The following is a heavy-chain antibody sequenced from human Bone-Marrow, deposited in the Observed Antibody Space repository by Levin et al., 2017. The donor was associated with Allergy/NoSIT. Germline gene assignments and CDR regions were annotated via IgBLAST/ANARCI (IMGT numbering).Heavy chain of an antibody. Sequence: GSLRLSCAVYGGSFSGYYWSWIRQPPGKGLEWIGEINHSGSTNYNPSLKSRVTISVDTSKNQFSLKLSSVTAADTAVYYCAREKDYIWGSYRYFDYWGQGTLVTVSS. D-gene: IGHD3-16*02. CDR1: GGSFSGYY. J-gene: IGHJ4*02. V-gene: IGHV4-34*01. CDR2: INHSGST. CDR3: AREKDYIWGSYRYFDY.